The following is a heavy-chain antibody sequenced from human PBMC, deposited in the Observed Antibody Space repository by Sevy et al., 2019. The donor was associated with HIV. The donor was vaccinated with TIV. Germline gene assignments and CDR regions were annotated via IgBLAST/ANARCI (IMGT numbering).Heavy chain of an antibody. J-gene: IGHJ4*02. D-gene: IGHD3-22*01. CDR1: GFIFSNYE. Sequence: GGSLRLSCIASGFIFSNYEMNWVRQAPGKGLEWVSYITSSGSTKHYADSVKGRFTISRDNGKNSIYLQMNSLRAEDTAVYYCARATYYYDTSGPYFFDFWGQWTLVTASS. CDR3: ARATYYYDTSGPYFFDF. V-gene: IGHV3-48*03. CDR2: ITSSGSTK.